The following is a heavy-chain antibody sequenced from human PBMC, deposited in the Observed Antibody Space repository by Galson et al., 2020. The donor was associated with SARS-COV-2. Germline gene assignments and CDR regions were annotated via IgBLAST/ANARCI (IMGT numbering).Heavy chain of an antibody. CDR1: GYTFSSYG. Sequence: ASVKVSCKASGYTFSSYGISWFRQAPGQGLEWMGWISADNGHTNYIEKFRGRVSMTRDTSTSTAYMELRSLRSDDTAVYYCARWWTHDVLTGYYYYGMDVWGQGTTVTVSS. D-gene: IGHD3-9*01. J-gene: IGHJ6*02. CDR3: ARWWTHDVLTGYYYYGMDV. V-gene: IGHV1-18*04. CDR2: ISADNGHT.